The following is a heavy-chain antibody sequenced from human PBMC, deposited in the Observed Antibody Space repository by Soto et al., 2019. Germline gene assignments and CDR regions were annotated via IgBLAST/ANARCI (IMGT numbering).Heavy chain of an antibody. CDR2: MNPKSGNT. CDR1: GYTLTNYY. V-gene: IGHV1-8*01. D-gene: IGHD1-7*01. Sequence: ASVKVSCKSSGYTLTNYYINWVRQAAGQGLECMGWMNPKSGNTGYAQKFQGRVTMTSNTSISTAYMELTSLRSDDTAVYYCARGRWSDWNWDWFDPWGQGTLVTVSS. J-gene: IGHJ5*02. CDR3: ARGRWSDWNWDWFDP.